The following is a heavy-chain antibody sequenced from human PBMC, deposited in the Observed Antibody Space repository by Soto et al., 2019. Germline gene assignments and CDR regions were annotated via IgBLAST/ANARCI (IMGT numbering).Heavy chain of an antibody. Sequence: GGSLRLSCAASGFTFSSYGMHWVRQAPGKGLEWVAVIWYDGSNKYYADSVKGRFTISRDNSKNTLYLQMNSLRAEDTAVYYCARDLSYDFWSERYGMDVWGQGTTVTVSS. CDR3: ARDLSYDFWSERYGMDV. CDR2: IWYDGSNK. D-gene: IGHD3-3*01. V-gene: IGHV3-33*01. J-gene: IGHJ6*02. CDR1: GFTFSSYG.